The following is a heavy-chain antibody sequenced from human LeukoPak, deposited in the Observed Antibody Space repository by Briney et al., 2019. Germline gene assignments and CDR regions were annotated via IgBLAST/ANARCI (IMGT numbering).Heavy chain of an antibody. CDR3: ARVDSGSACAS. Sequence: GGSLRLSCVVSGFTFSDYAMSWVRQAPGKGLEWVSAISGSGASTIYADSVRGRFTISRDNSKNTLYLQMGSLRPEDMAVYYCARVDSGSACASWGQGILVTVSS. J-gene: IGHJ1*01. D-gene: IGHD6-19*01. V-gene: IGHV3-23*01. CDR2: ISGSGAST. CDR1: GFTFSDYA.